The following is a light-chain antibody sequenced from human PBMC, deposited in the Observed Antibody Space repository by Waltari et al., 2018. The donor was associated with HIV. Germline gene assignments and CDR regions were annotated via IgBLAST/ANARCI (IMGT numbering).Light chain of an antibody. Sequence: QSVLTQPPSVSAAPGQKVSISCSGSSSNIEDIYLSWYQQRPGTAPKLLIFETNKRPSGIPARFSCSKSGTSATLVITGLQTGDEADYYCGTWDRSLNTGIFGGGTKLTVL. J-gene: IGLJ2*01. CDR1: SSNIEDIY. CDR3: GTWDRSLNTGI. CDR2: ETN. V-gene: IGLV1-51*02.